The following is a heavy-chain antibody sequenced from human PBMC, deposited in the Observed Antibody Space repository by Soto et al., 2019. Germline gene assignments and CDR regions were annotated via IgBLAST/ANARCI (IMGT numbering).Heavy chain of an antibody. D-gene: IGHD1-26*01. V-gene: IGHV3-30*18. CDR1: GFTFSSYG. Sequence: PGWSLRLSCAASGFTFSSYGMHWVRQAPGKGLEWLSLISYDGSNKYYADHVNGRFTISTDNSKNTLYLQMNSLRAEDTAVYYCAKLGASHGWFDPWGQGTMGTVSS. CDR3: AKLGASHGWFDP. CDR2: ISYDGSNK. J-gene: IGHJ5*02.